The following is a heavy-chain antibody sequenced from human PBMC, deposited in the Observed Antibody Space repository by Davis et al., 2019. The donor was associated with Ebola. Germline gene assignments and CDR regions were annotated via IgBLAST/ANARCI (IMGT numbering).Heavy chain of an antibody. J-gene: IGHJ4*02. Sequence: AASVKVSCKASGYTFTSYDINWVRQATGHGLEWMGWMNPNSGNTGYAQKFQGRVTMTRNTSISTAYMELSSLRSEDTAVYYCARGGTYYYGSGSYYALDYWGQGTLVTVSS. CDR1: GYTFTSYD. D-gene: IGHD3-10*01. V-gene: IGHV1-8*01. CDR2: MNPNSGNT. CDR3: ARGGTYYYGSGSYYALDY.